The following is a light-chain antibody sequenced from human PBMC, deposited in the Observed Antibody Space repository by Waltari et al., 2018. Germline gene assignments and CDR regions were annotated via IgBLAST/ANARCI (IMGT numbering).Light chain of an antibody. CDR2: GAA. CDR3: QQYFSSPPYT. Sequence: EIVLTQSPDTLSLSPGERATLSCRASPSVSTSFLAWYQQKPGNTPRLLIYGAANTATGIPDWCSGRGSGTDVTLTISRLEPADFAVYYCQQYFSSPPYTFGQGTKLEIK. CDR1: PSVSTSF. J-gene: IGKJ2*01. V-gene: IGKV3-20*01.